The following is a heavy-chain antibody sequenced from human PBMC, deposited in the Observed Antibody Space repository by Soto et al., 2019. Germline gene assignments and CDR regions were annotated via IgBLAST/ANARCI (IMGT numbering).Heavy chain of an antibody. CDR1: GFSFSGSD. CDR3: TAGSYYT. D-gene: IGHD3-10*01. V-gene: IGHV3-73*01. Sequence: VQLVESGGGFVQPGGSLKLSCAGYGFSFSGSDIHWVRQASGKGLEWVGRVRSKGAYYETAYDVSVKGRFTISRDDSKSMAYQQMNSLRTEDTALYYCTAGSYYTWGQGTLVTVSS. CDR2: VRSKGAYYET. J-gene: IGHJ5*02.